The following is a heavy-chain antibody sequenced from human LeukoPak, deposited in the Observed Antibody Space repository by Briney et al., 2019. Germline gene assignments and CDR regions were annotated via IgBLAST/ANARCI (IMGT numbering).Heavy chain of an antibody. Sequence: PGGSLRLSCAASGFTFSSYAMSWVRQAPGKGLEWVSAISGSGGSTYYADSVKGRFTISRDNSKNTLYLQMNSLRAEDTALYYCSKDIFGSGSGGHFDYWGQGTLVTVSS. CDR3: SKDIFGSGSGGHFDY. CDR2: ISGSGGST. D-gene: IGHD3-10*01. J-gene: IGHJ4*02. CDR1: GFTFSSYA. V-gene: IGHV3-23*01.